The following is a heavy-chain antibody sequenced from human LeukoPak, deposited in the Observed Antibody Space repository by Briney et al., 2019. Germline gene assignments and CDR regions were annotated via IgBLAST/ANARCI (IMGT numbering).Heavy chain of an antibody. CDR1: GFTASAYA. Sequence: GGSLRLSCAASGFTASAYAMMWVCQAPGKGLEWVSSIVATYEGTFYADSVQGRFIISRDNSESTVSLQMNSLRAEDTAVYYCARGKAGGLVDLFDPWGQGTLVTVSS. CDR2: IVATYEGT. J-gene: IGHJ5*02. D-gene: IGHD3/OR15-3a*01. CDR3: ARGKAGGLVDLFDP. V-gene: IGHV3-23*01.